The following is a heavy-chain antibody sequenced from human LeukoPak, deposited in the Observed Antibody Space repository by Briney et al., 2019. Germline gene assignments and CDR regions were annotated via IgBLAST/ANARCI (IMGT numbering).Heavy chain of an antibody. CDR2: ISYDGSNK. V-gene: IGHV3-30-3*01. Sequence: GGSLRLCCAASGFTFSSYAMHWGRQAPGKGLEWVAVISYDGSNKYYADSVKGRFTISRDNSKNTLYLQMNSLRAEDTAVYYCARDLVRSGAYGMDVWGQGTTVTVSS. J-gene: IGHJ6*02. CDR1: GFTFSSYA. D-gene: IGHD3-10*01. CDR3: ARDLVRSGAYGMDV.